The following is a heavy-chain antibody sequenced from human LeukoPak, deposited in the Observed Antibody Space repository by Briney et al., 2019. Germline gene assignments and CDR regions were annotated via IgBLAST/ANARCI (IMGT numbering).Heavy chain of an antibody. D-gene: IGHD5-24*01. CDR1: GGSISSYY. V-gene: IGHV4-59*01. Sequence: SETLSLTCTVSGGSISSYYWSWIRQPPGKGLEWIGYISYSGSTKYNPSLNSRVTMSVDTSKNQFSLNQSSVTAADTAVYYCARGGYNIWEYYFDYWGQGILVTVSS. CDR3: ARGGYNIWEYYFDY. J-gene: IGHJ4*02. CDR2: ISYSGST.